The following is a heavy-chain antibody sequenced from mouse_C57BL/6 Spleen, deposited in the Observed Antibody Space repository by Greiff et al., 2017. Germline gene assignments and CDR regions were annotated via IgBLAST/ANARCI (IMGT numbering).Heavy chain of an antibody. CDR2: ISSGGSYT. CDR3: ARVSYDYAKDY. J-gene: IGHJ4*01. CDR1: GFTFSSYG. Sequence: EVMLVESGGDLVKPGGSLKLSCAASGFTFSSYGLSWVRQTPDKRLEWVATISSGGSYTYYPDSVKGRFTISRDNAKNTLYLQMSSLKSEDTAMYYCARVSYDYAKDYWGQGTSVTVSS. D-gene: IGHD1-1*01. V-gene: IGHV5-6*01.